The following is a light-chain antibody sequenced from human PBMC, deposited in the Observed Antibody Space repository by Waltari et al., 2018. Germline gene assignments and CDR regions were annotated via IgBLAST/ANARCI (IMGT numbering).Light chain of an antibody. CDR1: SSNLGRTA. Sequence: QSVLTQPPSASGTPGQRVPISCSGSSSNLGRTALTWYQHPPGTAPTLLINSHDQRPSGVPDRFSGSKSGTSASLAISGLQSEDEADYYCGAWDDRLNVYVFGTGTRVTVL. V-gene: IGLV1-44*01. CDR3: GAWDDRLNVYV. CDR2: SHD. J-gene: IGLJ1*01.